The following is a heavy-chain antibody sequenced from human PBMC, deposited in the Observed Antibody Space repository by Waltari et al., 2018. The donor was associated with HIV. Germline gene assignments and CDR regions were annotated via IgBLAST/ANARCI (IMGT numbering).Heavy chain of an antibody. D-gene: IGHD3-10*01. CDR3: ARDYGSGNYRGFDY. CDR1: GFSLPTSGVG. J-gene: IGHJ4*02. V-gene: IGHV2-5*01. Sequence: QITLKESGPTLVKPTQTLTLTCNFSGFSLPTSGVGVAWIRQPPGKALEWLALIYWNDDRRYSPSLKTKLTITKDISKNQVVLTMANMDPVDTATYFCARDYGSGNYRGFDYWGQGILVTVSS. CDR2: IYWNDDR.